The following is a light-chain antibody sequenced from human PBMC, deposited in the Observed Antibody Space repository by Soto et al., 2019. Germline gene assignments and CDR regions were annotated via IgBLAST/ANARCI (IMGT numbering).Light chain of an antibody. J-gene: IGKJ1*01. CDR1: QGISNY. CDR3: QKYNSASWT. V-gene: IGKV1-27*01. CDR2: AAS. Sequence: DIKMTQSPSSLSASVGDRVTITCRASQGISNYLACYQQKPGKVPRRLIYAASTLQSGVPARFSGSGSGPDFTLNISSLRPQDVAAYYCQKYNSASWTFRQGTKVQIK.